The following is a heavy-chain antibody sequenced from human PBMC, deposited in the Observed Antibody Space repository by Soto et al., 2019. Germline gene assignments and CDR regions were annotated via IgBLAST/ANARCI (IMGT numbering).Heavy chain of an antibody. CDR1: GFTFSIYW. CDR2: IDNAGSSA. V-gene: IGHV3-74*01. CDR3: TRVGGSVSGMDV. J-gene: IGHJ6*02. D-gene: IGHD1-26*01. Sequence: EVQLVESGGGLVQPGGSLRLSCAASGFTFSIYWMHWVRQAPGKGPVWVSRIDNAGSSARYADSVKGRFTLSRDNAKNTVYLQMNSLRAEDTAVYYCTRVGGSVSGMDVWGQGTTVTVSS.